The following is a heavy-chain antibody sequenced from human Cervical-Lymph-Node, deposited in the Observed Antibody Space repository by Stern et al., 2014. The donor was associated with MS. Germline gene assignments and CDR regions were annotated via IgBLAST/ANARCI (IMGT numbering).Heavy chain of an antibody. CDR3: ARDFSSGSFGY. D-gene: IGHD3-10*01. V-gene: IGHV1-18*04. Sequence: QVQLGQSGAEVKRPGASVKVSCKASGYTFTSYGFSWVRQAPGQGLEWMGWISAYNGKTDYAQRLQDRVTMTTDTSTRTAYMELRSLRSDDTAVYYCARDFSSGSFGYWGQGTLVTVSS. J-gene: IGHJ4*02. CDR1: GYTFTSYG. CDR2: ISAYNGKT.